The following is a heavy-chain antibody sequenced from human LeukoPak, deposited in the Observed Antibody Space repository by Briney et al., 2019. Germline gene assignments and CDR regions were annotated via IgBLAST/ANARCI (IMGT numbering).Heavy chain of an antibody. CDR3: VGLVRQTYFYSTF. Sequence: GGSLRLSCVASGFSFSTYWMNWFRQAPGKELEWVANIKEDGSQKYYVDSVNGRFTISRDNAKNSLYLQMNTLRDEDTAVYYCVGLVRQTYFYSTFWGQGVLATVSS. D-gene: IGHD3-9*01. V-gene: IGHV3-7*01. J-gene: IGHJ4*02. CDR2: IKEDGSQK. CDR1: GFSFSTYW.